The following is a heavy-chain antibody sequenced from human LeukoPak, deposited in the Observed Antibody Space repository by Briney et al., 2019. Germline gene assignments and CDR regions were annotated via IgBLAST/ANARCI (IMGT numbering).Heavy chain of an antibody. Sequence: ASVKVSCKASGYTFTSYGISWVRQAPGQGLEWMGWISAYNGNTNYAQKLQGRVTMTTDTSTSTAYMELRSLRSEDTAVYYCATGSSGEYYYYYYGMDVWGQGTTVTVSS. CDR2: ISAYNGNT. D-gene: IGHD2-15*01. CDR1: GYTFTSYG. J-gene: IGHJ6*02. V-gene: IGHV1-18*01. CDR3: ATGSSGEYYYYYYGMDV.